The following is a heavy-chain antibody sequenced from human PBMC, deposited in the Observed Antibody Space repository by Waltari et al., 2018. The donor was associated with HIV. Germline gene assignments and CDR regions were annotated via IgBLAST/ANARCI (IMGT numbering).Heavy chain of an antibody. D-gene: IGHD3-3*01. CDR3: ARQRLRFVEWLSLNWVDP. CDR2: IYSSGTT. V-gene: IGHV4-39*01. Sequence: QVQLQESSPGLVRPSATLSLTCNVSCGSIYSSSYYWPWLRQSHGRGLEWIGSIYSSGTTYSNPSFKSRVSISVDPRKNQFSLNLSSVTATDTAVYYCARQRLRFVEWLSLNWVDPWGQGTLVIVSS. J-gene: IGHJ5*02. CDR1: CGSIYSSSYY.